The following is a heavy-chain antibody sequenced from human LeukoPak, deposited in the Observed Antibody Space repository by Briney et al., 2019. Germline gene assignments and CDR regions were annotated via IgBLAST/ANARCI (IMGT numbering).Heavy chain of an antibody. CDR2: ISGSGGTT. Sequence: GGTLRLSRAAPGFTFSSYGMSWVRQAPGKGLEWVSAISGSGGTTYYADSVKGRFTISRDNSMNTLYLQMNSLRAEDTAVYSCAKDRLGALLYFDSWGQGTLVTVSS. CDR3: AKDRLGALLYFDS. D-gene: IGHD1-26*01. V-gene: IGHV3-23*01. CDR1: GFTFSSYG. J-gene: IGHJ4*02.